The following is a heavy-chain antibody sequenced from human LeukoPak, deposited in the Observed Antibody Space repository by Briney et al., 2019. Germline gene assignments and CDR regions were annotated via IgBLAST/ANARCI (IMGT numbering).Heavy chain of an antibody. CDR2: IKQDGREM. CDR3: ASSYFDNSLHAYDI. Sequence: GGSLRLSCAASGFTFSSYWMDWVRQAPGKGLEWVANIKQDGREMYYVDSVKGRFTISRDNTKNSLFLYMSSLRAEDTAVYFCASSYFDNSLHAYDIWGQGTMVTVSS. D-gene: IGHD3-22*01. V-gene: IGHV3-7*01. CDR1: GFTFSSYW. J-gene: IGHJ3*02.